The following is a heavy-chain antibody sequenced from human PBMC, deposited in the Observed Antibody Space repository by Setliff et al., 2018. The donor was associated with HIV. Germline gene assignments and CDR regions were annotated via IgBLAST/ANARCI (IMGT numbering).Heavy chain of an antibody. CDR1: GGSISSYC. CDR3: ARRIDNSGTFPDKNWFDT. D-gene: IGHD3-10*01. Sequence: SSETLSLTCTVSGGSISSYCWDWIRQSPGRGLEWIGFIFSSGSTKYNPSLQSRVTMSIDTSKNQFSLKLTSVPAADTAVYYCARRIDNSGTFPDKNWFDTWGQGSLVTVSS. CDR2: IFSSGST. J-gene: IGHJ5*02. V-gene: IGHV4-4*09.